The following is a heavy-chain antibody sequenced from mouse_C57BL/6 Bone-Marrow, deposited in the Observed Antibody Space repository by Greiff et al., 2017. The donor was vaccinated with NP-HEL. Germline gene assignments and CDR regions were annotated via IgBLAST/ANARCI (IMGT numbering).Heavy chain of an antibody. V-gene: IGHV3-6*01. CDR1: GYSITSGYY. CDR2: ISYDGSN. J-gene: IGHJ2*01. Sequence: EVQLVESGPGLVKPSQSLSLTCSVTGYSITSGYYWNWIRQFPGNKLEWMGYISYDGSNNYNPSLKNRISITRDTSKNQFFLKLNSVTTEDTATYYCASRGNLDYWGQGTTLTVSS. CDR3: ASRGNLDY. D-gene: IGHD2-1*01.